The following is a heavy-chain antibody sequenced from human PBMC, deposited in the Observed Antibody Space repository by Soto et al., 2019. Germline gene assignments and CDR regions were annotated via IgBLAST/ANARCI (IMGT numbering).Heavy chain of an antibody. CDR2: INHSGST. V-gene: IGHV4-34*01. CDR1: GGSFSGYY. CDR3: ARGGPYSSGRLY. D-gene: IGHD6-19*01. J-gene: IGHJ4*02. Sequence: SETLSLTCAVYGGSFSGYYWSWIRQPPGKGLEWIGEINHSGSTNYNPSLKSRVTISVDTSKNQFSLKLSSVTAADTAVYYCARGGPYSSGRLYWGQGTLVTGSS.